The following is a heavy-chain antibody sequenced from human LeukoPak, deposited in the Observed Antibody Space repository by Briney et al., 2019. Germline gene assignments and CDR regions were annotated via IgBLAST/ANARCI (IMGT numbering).Heavy chain of an antibody. CDR1: GFTFSSYS. CDR3: ARTSTSSFDY. V-gene: IGHV3-21*01. CDR2: ISSSSSYT. D-gene: IGHD6-6*01. Sequence: GGSLRLSCAASGFTFSSYSMNWVRQAPGKGLEWVSSISSSSSYTYYADSVKGRFTISRDNAKNSLYLQMNSLRAEDTAVYYCARTSTSSFDYWGQGTLVTVSS. J-gene: IGHJ4*02.